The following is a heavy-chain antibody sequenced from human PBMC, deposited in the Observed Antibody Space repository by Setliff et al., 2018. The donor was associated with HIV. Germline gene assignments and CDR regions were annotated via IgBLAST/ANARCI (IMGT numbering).Heavy chain of an antibody. D-gene: IGHD2-8*02. Sequence: SETLSLTCTVSGDSISTDYWTWIRQPPGKGLEWIGYIYNSASTSYNPSLKSRVTISVDTSKNQFSLNLRSVTAADTAVYFCARLIHTGLLYFDFWGLGTWVTVS. J-gene: IGHJ4*02. V-gene: IGHV4-4*09. CDR3: ARLIHTGLLYFDF. CDR2: IYNSAST. CDR1: GDSISTDY.